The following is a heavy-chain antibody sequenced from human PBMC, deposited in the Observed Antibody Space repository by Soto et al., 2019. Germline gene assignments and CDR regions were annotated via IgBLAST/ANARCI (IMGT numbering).Heavy chain of an antibody. D-gene: IGHD3-22*01. CDR3: ARDGTLYDSSGYYYLY. J-gene: IGHJ4*02. Sequence: SVKVSCKASGGTFSRYAINWVRQAPGQGLEWMGGIIPMFGTANYAQKFQGRVTITADESTNTGYMELRSLISEDTAVYYCARDGTLYDSSGYYYLYWGQGTLVTVS. CDR1: GGTFSRYA. CDR2: IIPMFGTA. V-gene: IGHV1-69*13.